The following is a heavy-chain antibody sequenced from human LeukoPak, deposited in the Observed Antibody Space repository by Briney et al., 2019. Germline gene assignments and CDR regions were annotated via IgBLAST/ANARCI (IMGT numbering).Heavy chain of an antibody. CDR2: ISSSSSYI. Sequence: GGSLRLSCAASGFTFSSYSMNWVRQAPGKGLEGVSSISSSSSYIYYADSVKGRFTISRDNAKNSLYLQVNSLRAEDTAVYYCARDPPAPSYYYYYMDVWGKGTTVTVSS. CDR3: ARDPPAPSYYYYYMDV. D-gene: IGHD2-2*01. J-gene: IGHJ6*03. CDR1: GFTFSSYS. V-gene: IGHV3-21*01.